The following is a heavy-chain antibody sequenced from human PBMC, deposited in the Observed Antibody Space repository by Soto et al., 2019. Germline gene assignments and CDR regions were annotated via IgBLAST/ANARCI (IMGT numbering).Heavy chain of an antibody. V-gene: IGHV3-23*01. CDR2: ISHSDHST. CDR3: ARGRWEPPHAFDI. Sequence: EVQLLESGGGLVQPGGSLRLSCAASGFPFSRCAMNWVRQAPGKGLEWVSTISHSDHSTYYADSVKGRFTISRDNAKNSLYLQMNSLRAEDTAVYYCARGRWEPPHAFDIWGQGTMVTVSS. D-gene: IGHD1-26*01. CDR1: GFPFSRCA. J-gene: IGHJ3*02.